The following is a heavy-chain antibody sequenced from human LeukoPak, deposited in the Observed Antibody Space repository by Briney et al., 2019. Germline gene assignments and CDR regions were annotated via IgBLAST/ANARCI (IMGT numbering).Heavy chain of an antibody. CDR2: IYYSGST. CDR3: ATSTMARGVIITTPAFFDY. Sequence: LRLSCAASGFTFSSYGMHWVRQPPGKGLEWIGYIYYSGSTNYNPSLKSRVTISVDTSKNQFSLKLSSVAAADTAVYYCATSTMARGVIITTPAFFDYWGQGTLVTVSS. J-gene: IGHJ4*02. CDR1: GFTFSSYG. D-gene: IGHD3-10*01. V-gene: IGHV4-59*01.